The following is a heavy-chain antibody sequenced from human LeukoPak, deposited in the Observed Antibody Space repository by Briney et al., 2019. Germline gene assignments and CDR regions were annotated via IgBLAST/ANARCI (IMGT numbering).Heavy chain of an antibody. Sequence: GGSLRLSCAASGFTFSGFWMHWVRQAPGKGLVWVSRINGDGSSTNYADSVKGRFTISRDNAKNTLYLQMNSLRAEDTAVCFCASVVGGYYPPVEAFDVWGQGTMVTVSS. J-gene: IGHJ3*01. CDR1: GFTFSGFW. D-gene: IGHD3-3*01. CDR3: ASVVGGYYPPVEAFDV. V-gene: IGHV3-74*01. CDR2: INGDGSST.